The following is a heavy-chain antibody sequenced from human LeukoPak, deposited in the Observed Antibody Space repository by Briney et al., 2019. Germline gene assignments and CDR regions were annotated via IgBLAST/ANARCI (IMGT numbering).Heavy chain of an antibody. V-gene: IGHV4-59*08. CDR3: ATALLYCSGGSCYPFDY. J-gene: IGHJ4*02. Sequence: SETLSLTCTVSGGSISSYYWSWIRQPPGKGLEWIGYIYYSGSTNYHPSLKSRVTFSVDTSQNQFSLKLSSVTAADTAVYYCATALLYCSGGSCYPFDYWGQGTLVTVSS. CDR1: GGSISSYY. D-gene: IGHD2-15*01. CDR2: IYYSGST.